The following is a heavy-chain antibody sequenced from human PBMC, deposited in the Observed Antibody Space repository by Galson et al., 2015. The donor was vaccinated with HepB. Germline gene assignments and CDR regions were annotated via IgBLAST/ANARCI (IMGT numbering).Heavy chain of an antibody. Sequence: SLRLSCAASGFTFSSYAMSWVRQAPGKGLEWVSAISGSGGSTYYADSVKGRFTISRDNSKNTLYLQMNSLRAAATAVYYCAKKYRITTFGVGMHYGMNDWARATTVTGSS. D-gene: IGHD3-3*01. CDR1: GFTFSSYA. CDR3: AKKYRITTFGVGMHYGMND. V-gene: IGHV3-23*01. J-gene: IGHJ6*02. CDR2: ISGSGGST.